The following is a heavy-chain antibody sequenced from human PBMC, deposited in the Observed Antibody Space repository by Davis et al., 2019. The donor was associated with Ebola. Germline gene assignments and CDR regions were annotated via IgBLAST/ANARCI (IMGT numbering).Heavy chain of an antibody. D-gene: IGHD5-12*01. CDR1: GFTFSNFH. V-gene: IGHV3-74*01. CDR2: IDPDGTGT. J-gene: IGHJ4*01. CDR3: VRDSGYYSHDY. Sequence: GESLKISCAASGFTFSNFHIHWVRQTPGKGLVWVARIDPDGTGTNYADSVKGRFTISRDNAKNTLSLQMHSLRVEDTAVYYCVRDSGYYSHDYWGHGTLVTVSS.